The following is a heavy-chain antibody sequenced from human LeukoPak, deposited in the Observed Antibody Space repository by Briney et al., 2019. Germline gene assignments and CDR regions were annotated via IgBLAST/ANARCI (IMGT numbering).Heavy chain of an antibody. CDR2: ISSNGGST. Sequence: GGPLRLSCAASGFTFSSYAMHWVRQATGKGLEYVSAISSNGGSTYYANSVKGRFTISRDNSKNTLYLQMGSLRAEDMAVYYCARDGDDSSGYFRLYYYYGMDVWGQGTTVTVSS. CDR1: GFTFSSYA. CDR3: ARDGDDSSGYFRLYYYYGMDV. V-gene: IGHV3-64*01. D-gene: IGHD3-22*01. J-gene: IGHJ6*02.